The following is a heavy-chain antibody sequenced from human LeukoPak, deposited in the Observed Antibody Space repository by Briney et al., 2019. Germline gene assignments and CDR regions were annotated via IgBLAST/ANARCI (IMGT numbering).Heavy chain of an antibody. D-gene: IGHD5-18*01. CDR3: ARGYSYGQKPFNDT. J-gene: IGHJ3*02. CDR2: IYYSGST. Sequence: SETLSLTCTVSGGSISSYYWSWIRQPPGKGLEWIGYIYYSGSTNYNPSLKSRVTISVDTSKNQFSLKLSSVTAADTAVYYCARGYSYGQKPFNDTWGQGTMVTVSS. CDR1: GGSISSYY. V-gene: IGHV4-59*01.